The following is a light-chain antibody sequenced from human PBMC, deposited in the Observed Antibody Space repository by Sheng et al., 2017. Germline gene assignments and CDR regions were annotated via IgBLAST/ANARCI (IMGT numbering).Light chain of an antibody. CDR2: DVN. J-gene: IGLJ1*01. CDR3: SSYTISSSYV. CDR1: SSDVGSQSL. V-gene: IGLV2-14*02. Sequence: QSALTQPASVSGSPGQSITISCTGTSSDVGSQSLVSWYQQYPGKAPKLIIYDVNSRPSGVSDRFSGSKSGNTASLTISGLQAEDEADYYCSSYTISSSYVFGTGTKVTVL.